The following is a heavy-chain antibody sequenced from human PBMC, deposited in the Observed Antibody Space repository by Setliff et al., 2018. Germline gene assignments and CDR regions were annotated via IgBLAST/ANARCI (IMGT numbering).Heavy chain of an antibody. D-gene: IGHD6-19*01. J-gene: IGHJ4*02. CDR3: AKDPGSSSGWYRPDYYFDY. Sequence: GESLKISCAASGFTFSRYGMHWVRQAPGKGLEWVAFILYGGSNKDYANSVKGRFTISRDNAKNTLFLQMNSLRVEDTGVYYCAKDPGSSSGWYRPDYYFDYWGQGILVTVSS. CDR1: GFTFSRYG. CDR2: ILYGGSNK. V-gene: IGHV3-30*02.